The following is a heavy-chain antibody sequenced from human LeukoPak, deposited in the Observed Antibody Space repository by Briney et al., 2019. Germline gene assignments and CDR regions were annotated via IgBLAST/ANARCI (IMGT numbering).Heavy chain of an antibody. Sequence: GGSLRLPCAASGFTFNSYGIHWVRQAPRKGLEWVAFIRYDGSKSYFADSVKGRFALSGSNSKNTLYLQMSSLRPDDTPVYFCSKDGGRGSHFAFELWRQGTMVRVS. J-gene: IGHJ3*01. V-gene: IGHV3-30*02. CDR3: SKDGGRGSHFAFEL. CDR2: IRYDGSKS. CDR1: GFTFNSYG. D-gene: IGHD1-26*01.